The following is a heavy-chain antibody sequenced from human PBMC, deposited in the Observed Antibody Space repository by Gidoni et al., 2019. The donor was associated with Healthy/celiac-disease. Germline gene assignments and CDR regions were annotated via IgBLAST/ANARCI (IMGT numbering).Heavy chain of an antibody. Sequence: QEQLVQSGAEVKKPGASVKVSCKASGYTFTSYYMHWVRQAPGQGLEWMGIINPSGGSTSYAQKFQGRVTMTRDTSTSTVYMELSSLRSEDTAVYYCARGHYYDSSGYSAPDAFDIWGQGTMVTVSS. V-gene: IGHV1-46*01. D-gene: IGHD3-22*01. CDR3: ARGHYYDSSGYSAPDAFDI. CDR2: INPSGGST. CDR1: GYTFTSYY. J-gene: IGHJ3*02.